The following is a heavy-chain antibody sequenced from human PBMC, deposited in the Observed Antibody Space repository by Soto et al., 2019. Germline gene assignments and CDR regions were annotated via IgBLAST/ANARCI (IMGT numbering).Heavy chain of an antibody. V-gene: IGHV3-13*01. CDR1: GFTFSSYD. CDR3: ARGTGIVGATFPDY. CDR2: IGTASDT. J-gene: IGHJ4*02. D-gene: IGHD1-26*01. Sequence: EVQLVESGGGLVQPGGSLRLSCAASGFTFSSYDMHWVRQATGKGLEWVSAIGTASDTYYPGSVKGRFTISRENAKNSLYLQMNSLRAEDTAVYYCARGTGIVGATFPDYWGQGTLVTVSS.